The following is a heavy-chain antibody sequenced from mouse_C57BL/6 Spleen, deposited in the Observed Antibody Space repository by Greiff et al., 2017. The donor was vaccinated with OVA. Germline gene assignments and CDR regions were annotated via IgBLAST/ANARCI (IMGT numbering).Heavy chain of an antibody. CDR2: IDPETGGT. CDR1: GYTFTDYE. V-gene: IGHV1-15*01. J-gene: IGHJ3*01. Sequence: VKLMESGAELVRPGASVTLSCKASGYTFTDYEMHWVKQTPVHGLEWIGAIDPETGGTAYNQKFKGKAILTADKSSSTAYMELRSLTSEDSAVYYCTRETFAYWGQGTLVTVSA. CDR3: TRETFAY.